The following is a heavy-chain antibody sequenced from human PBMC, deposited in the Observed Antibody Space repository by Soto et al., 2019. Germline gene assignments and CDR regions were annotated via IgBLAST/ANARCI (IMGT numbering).Heavy chain of an antibody. V-gene: IGHV1-18*01. Sequence: QVPLVQSGAEVKKPGASVKVSCKASGYTFTSYGISWVRQAPGQGLEWMGWISAYNGNTNYAQKLQGRVTMTTDTSTSTASMELRSLRSDDTAVYYCAREGYSSSHYYYYYGMDVWGQGTTVTVSS. J-gene: IGHJ6*02. CDR1: GYTFTSYG. CDR2: ISAYNGNT. D-gene: IGHD6-13*01. CDR3: AREGYSSSHYYYYYGMDV.